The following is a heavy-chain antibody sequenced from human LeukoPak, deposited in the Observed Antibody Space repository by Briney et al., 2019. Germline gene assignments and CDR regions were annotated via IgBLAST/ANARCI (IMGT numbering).Heavy chain of an antibody. CDR1: GFTFSSYS. CDR2: ISASSGTI. V-gene: IGHV3-48*04. CDR3: ARQSLRFFDY. Sequence: PGGSLRLSCAASGFTFSSYSMNWVRQAPGKGLEWVSHISASSGTIYYADSVKGRFTISRDNAKNSLYLQMNSLRAEDTAVYYCARQSLRFFDYWGQGTLVTVSS. J-gene: IGHJ4*02.